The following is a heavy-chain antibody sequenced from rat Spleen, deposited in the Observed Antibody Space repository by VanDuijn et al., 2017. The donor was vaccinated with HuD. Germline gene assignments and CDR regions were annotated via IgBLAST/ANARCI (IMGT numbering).Heavy chain of an antibody. V-gene: IGHV2-6*01. CDR1: GFSLISYS. CDR2: ITSGGNT. CDR3: TSPFRWFAY. J-gene: IGHJ3*01. Sequence: QVQLRESGPGLVQPSQTLSLTCTVSGFSLISYSVNWVRQPPGKGLEWIEGITSGGNTYHNSVLKSRLSISRDTSKSQVFLKMNSLQTEDTAIYFCTSPFRWFAYWGQGTLVTVSS.